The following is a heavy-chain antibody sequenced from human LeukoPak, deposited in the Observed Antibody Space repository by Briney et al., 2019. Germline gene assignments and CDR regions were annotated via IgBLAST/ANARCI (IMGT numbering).Heavy chain of an antibody. Sequence: PGGSLRLSCAASGFTFSSYAVSWVRQAPGKGLEWVSAISSSGGSTYYADSVKGRFTISRDNSKNTLYLQMNSLRAEDTAVYYCAKDSIYSRGSGWYRDAFDIWGQGTMVTVSS. J-gene: IGHJ3*02. CDR3: AKDSIYSRGSGWYRDAFDI. D-gene: IGHD6-19*01. CDR2: ISSSGGST. V-gene: IGHV3-23*01. CDR1: GFTFSSYA.